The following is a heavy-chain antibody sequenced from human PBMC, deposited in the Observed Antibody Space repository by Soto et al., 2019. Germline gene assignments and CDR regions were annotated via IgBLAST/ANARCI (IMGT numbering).Heavy chain of an antibody. CDR3: ASMEAYGDSLDY. V-gene: IGHV3-21*04. CDR1: GFTFSSYS. J-gene: IGHJ4*02. Sequence: GGSLRLSCAASGFTFSSYSMNWVRQAPGKGLEWVSSISSSSSYIYYADSVKGRFTISRDNSKNSLYLQMNSLRAEDTAVYYCASMEAYGDSLDYWGQGTLVTVSS. D-gene: IGHD4-17*01. CDR2: ISSSSSYI.